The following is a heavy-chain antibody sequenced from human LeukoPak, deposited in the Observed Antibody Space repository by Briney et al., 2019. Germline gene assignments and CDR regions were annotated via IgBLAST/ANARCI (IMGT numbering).Heavy chain of an antibody. V-gene: IGHV3-33*01. D-gene: IGHD2-15*01. CDR1: GFTFSSYG. CDR3: ARDLRWSHYWYFDL. Sequence: GGSLRLSCAASGFTFSSYGMHWVRQAPGKGLEWVAVTWYDGSNKYYADSVKGRFTISRDNSKNTLYLQMNSLRAEDTAVYYCARDLRWSHYWYFDLWGRGTLVTVSS. CDR2: TWYDGSNK. J-gene: IGHJ2*01.